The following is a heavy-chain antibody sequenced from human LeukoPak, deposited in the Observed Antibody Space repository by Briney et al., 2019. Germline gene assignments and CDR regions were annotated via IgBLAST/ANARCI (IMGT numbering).Heavy chain of an antibody. Sequence: GGSLRLSCAASTFSFRNFAMSWVRLAPGEGLEWVSGISDSGHRTDYADSVEGRFTISRDNSKNTLYLQMDSLRAEDTALYYCARKNWEPTTNDAFDIWGQGTMVTASS. CDR2: ISDSGHRT. V-gene: IGHV3-23*01. CDR1: TFSFRNFA. D-gene: IGHD1-26*01. J-gene: IGHJ3*02. CDR3: ARKNWEPTTNDAFDI.